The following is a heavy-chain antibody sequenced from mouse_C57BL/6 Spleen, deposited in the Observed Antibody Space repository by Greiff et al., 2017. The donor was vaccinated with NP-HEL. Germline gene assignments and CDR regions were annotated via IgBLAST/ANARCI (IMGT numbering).Heavy chain of an antibody. CDR1: GYSITSGYY. Sequence: ESGPGLVKPSQSLSLTCSVTGYSITSGYYWNWIRQFPGNKLEWMGYISYDGSNNYNPSLKNRISITRDTSKNQFFLKLNSVTTEDTATYYCARADYGSRGMGYAMDYWGQGTSVTVSS. D-gene: IGHD1-1*01. CDR2: ISYDGSN. CDR3: ARADYGSRGMGYAMDY. J-gene: IGHJ4*01. V-gene: IGHV3-6*01.